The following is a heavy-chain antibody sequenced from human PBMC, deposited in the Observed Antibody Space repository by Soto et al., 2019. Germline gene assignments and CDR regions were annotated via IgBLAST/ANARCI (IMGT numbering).Heavy chain of an antibody. J-gene: IGHJ2*01. CDR1: GFALSTNGVG. CDR3: AHTLSSADYVSLYFDL. V-gene: IGHV2-5*01. D-gene: IGHD3-16*01. CDR2: LYWNDDK. Sequence: QITLKESGPTLVKPTQTLTLTCTFSGFALSTNGVGVGWIRQSPVKALEWVALLYWNDDKRYSPSLKSRLTITKDTYKHLVVLTMTNVDPVDTGTYYCAHTLSSADYVSLYFDLWGRSTLVTVSS.